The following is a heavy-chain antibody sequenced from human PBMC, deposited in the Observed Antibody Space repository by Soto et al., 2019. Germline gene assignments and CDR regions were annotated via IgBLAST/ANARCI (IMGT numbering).Heavy chain of an antibody. V-gene: IGHV1-8*01. CDR1: GYTFTSYD. Sequence: QVQLVQSGAEVKKPGASVKVSCKASGYTFTSYDINWVRQATGQGLEWMGWMNPNSGNTGYAQKFQGRVTMTWNTSKSTAYMELSSLGSEDTAGYYCARACTMTTIDYWGQGTLVTVSS. J-gene: IGHJ4*02. CDR2: MNPNSGNT. D-gene: IGHD4-17*01. CDR3: ARACTMTTIDY.